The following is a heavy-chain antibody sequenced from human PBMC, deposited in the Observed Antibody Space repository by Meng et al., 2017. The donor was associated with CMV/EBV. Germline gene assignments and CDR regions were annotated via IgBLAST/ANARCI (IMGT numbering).Heavy chain of an antibody. J-gene: IGHJ4*02. CDR3: ARAAPDYYDSSGPPDY. CDR1: GGSISSGDYY. CDR2: IYYSGST. Sequence: QVQLQESGPGLVKPSQPLSLTCTVSGGSISSGDYYWSWIRQPPGKGLERIGYIYYSGSTYYNPSLKSRVTISVDTSKNQFSLKLSSVTAADTAVYYCARAAPDYYDSSGPPDYWGQGTLVTVSS. V-gene: IGHV4-30-4*08. D-gene: IGHD3-22*01.